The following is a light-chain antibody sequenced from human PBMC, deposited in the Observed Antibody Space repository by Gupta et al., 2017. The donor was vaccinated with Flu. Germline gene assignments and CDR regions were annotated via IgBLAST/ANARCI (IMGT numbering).Light chain of an antibody. CDR1: QTIGTY. CDR3: QQSYRTPWT. CDR2: VAS. J-gene: IGKJ1*01. Sequence: IQITESASSLSASVGERVTITHRPGQTIGTYLPWYQQKPGKAPKLLIYVASSLESGVPSRFSGSGSGTDFTLIISSLQPEDSATYYCQQSYRTPWTFGQGTKVEIK. V-gene: IGKV1-39*01.